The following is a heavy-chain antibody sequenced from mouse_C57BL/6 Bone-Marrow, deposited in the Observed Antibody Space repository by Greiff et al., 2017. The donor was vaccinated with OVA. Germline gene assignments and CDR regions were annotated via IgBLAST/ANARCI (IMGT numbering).Heavy chain of an antibody. J-gene: IGHJ2*01. CDR2: IHPNSGST. Sequence: VQLQQSGAELVKPGASVKLSCKASGYTFTSYWMHWVKQRPGQGLEWIGMIHPNSGSTNYNEKFKSKATLTVDKSSSTAYMQLSSLTSEDAAVYYCARRGYSNSDYWGQGTTLTVSS. V-gene: IGHV1-64*01. CDR1: GYTFTSYW. CDR3: ARRGYSNSDY. D-gene: IGHD2-5*01.